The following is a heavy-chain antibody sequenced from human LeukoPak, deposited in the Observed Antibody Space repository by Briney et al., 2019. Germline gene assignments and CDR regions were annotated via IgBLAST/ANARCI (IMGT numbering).Heavy chain of an antibody. J-gene: IGHJ4*02. CDR2: IIPIFGTA. D-gene: IGHD3-10*01. V-gene: IGHV1-69*01. CDR1: GGTFSSYA. CDR3: ASGTYGEYYFDY. Sequence: ASVKVSCKASGGTFSSYAISWVRQAPGQGLEWMGGIIPIFGTANYAQKFQGRVTITADESTSTAYMELSSLRSEDTAVYYCASGTYGEYYFDYWGQGTLVTVSS.